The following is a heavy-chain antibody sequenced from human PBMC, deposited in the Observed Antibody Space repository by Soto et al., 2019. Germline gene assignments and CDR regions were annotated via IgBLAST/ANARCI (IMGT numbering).Heavy chain of an antibody. D-gene: IGHD3-3*01. CDR2: THYSGNT. CDR3: ARRVPRSGFFDY. Sequence: PSETLSLTCRVSGDSISGSPYYWGWIRQSPGKGLEWIGSTHYSGNTLYNRSLKSRVALSLDTSDNHFSLRLKSVTAADTAVCFCARRVPRSGFFDYWGQGALVTVSS. CDR1: GDSISGSPYY. J-gene: IGHJ4*02. V-gene: IGHV4-39*02.